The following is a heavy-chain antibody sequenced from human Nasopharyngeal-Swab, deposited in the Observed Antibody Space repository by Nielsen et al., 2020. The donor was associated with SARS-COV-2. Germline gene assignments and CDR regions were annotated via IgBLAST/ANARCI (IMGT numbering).Heavy chain of an antibody. J-gene: IGHJ6*02. CDR3: ARAGDIRYYYYGMDV. V-gene: IGHV4-34*01. D-gene: IGHD2-21*01. Sequence: WIRQPPGKGLEWIGEINHSGSTNYNPSLKSRVTISVDTSKNQFSLKLGSVTAADTAVYYCARAGDIRYYYYGMDVWGQGTTVTVSS. CDR2: INHSGST.